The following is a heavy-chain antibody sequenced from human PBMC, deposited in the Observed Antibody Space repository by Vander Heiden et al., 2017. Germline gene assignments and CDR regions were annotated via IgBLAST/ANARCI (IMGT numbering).Heavy chain of an antibody. Sequence: QVQLVESGGGVVQPGRSLRLSCAASGFTFSSYGMHWVRQAPGKGVDLVGVNWYYGSKKYYANSGKGRFHISRDNFKNPLYLQMNSLGAEETAVYYCARVQACIAVAGTDYYYYGMDVWGQGTTVTVSS. D-gene: IGHD6-19*01. CDR2: NWYYGSKK. CDR1: GFTFSSYG. CDR3: ARVQACIAVAGTDYYYYGMDV. V-gene: IGHV3-33*01. J-gene: IGHJ6*02.